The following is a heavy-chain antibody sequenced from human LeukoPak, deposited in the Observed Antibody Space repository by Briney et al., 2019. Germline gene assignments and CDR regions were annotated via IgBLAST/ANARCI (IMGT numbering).Heavy chain of an antibody. CDR2: INQSGST. CDR1: GGSFSGCF. V-gene: IGHV4-34*01. J-gene: IGHJ3*02. D-gene: IGHD1-1*01. CDR3: ARVLGTTPPSHAFDI. Sequence: PSETLSLTCAVFGGSFSGCFWSWIRQPPGKGLEWIGEINQSGSTNYNPSLKSRVTISIDTSKNQFSLKLSSVTAADTAVYYCARVLGTTPPSHAFDIWGQGTMVTVSS.